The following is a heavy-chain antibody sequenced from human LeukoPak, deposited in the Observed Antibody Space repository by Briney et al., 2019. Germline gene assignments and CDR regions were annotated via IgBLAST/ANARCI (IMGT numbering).Heavy chain of an antibody. CDR3: TRDPYYGSGPYYFDY. J-gene: IGHJ4*02. CDR1: GFTFGDYA. CDR2: IRSKAYGGTT. Sequence: GGSLRLSCTASGFTFGDYAMSWVRQAPGKGLEWVGFIRSKAYGGTTEYAASVKGRFTISRDDSKSIAYLQMISLKTEDTAVYYCTRDPYYGSGPYYFDYWGQGTLVTVSS. D-gene: IGHD3-10*01. V-gene: IGHV3-49*04.